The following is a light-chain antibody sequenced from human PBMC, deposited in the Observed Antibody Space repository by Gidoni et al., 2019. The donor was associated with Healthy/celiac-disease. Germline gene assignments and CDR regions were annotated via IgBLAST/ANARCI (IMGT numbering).Light chain of an antibody. CDR3: QQYGSSLRT. Sequence: IVLTQSPGTLSLSPVERATLSCRASQSVSSSYLAWYQKKPGQAPRLLIYGASSRATGIPDRFSGSGSGTDFTLTISRLEPEDVAVYYCQQYGSSLRTFGQGTKVEIK. CDR2: GAS. J-gene: IGKJ1*01. V-gene: IGKV3-20*01. CDR1: QSVSSSY.